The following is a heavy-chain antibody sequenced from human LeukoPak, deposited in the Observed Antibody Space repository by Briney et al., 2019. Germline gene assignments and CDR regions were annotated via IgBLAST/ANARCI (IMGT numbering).Heavy chain of an antibody. Sequence: GGSLRLSCAASGFTFSSYAMNWVRQAPGKGVEWVSYISSSGSTIYYADSVKGRLTISRDNAKNSLYLQMNSLRAEDTAVYYCAELGITMIGGVWGKGTTVTISS. CDR2: ISSSGSTI. V-gene: IGHV3-48*03. J-gene: IGHJ6*04. CDR3: AELGITMIGGV. D-gene: IGHD3-10*02. CDR1: GFTFSSYA.